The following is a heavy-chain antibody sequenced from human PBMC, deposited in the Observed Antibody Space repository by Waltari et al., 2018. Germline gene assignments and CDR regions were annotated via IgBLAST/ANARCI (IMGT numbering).Heavy chain of an antibody. V-gene: IGHV4-34*01. Sequence: QVQVHQWGAVLLKPSETLSLSCGVPDAPFSPYYWSWIRQSPGKGLEWLGEINHSGTTNYNPSLRSRITMSVDTSKRQFSLRLTSITAADAAVYYCARGRGGYAIFDRWAQGTKVTVSS. CDR3: ARGRGGYAIFDR. J-gene: IGHJ1*01. CDR2: INHSGTT. CDR1: DAPFSPYY. D-gene: IGHD5-12*01.